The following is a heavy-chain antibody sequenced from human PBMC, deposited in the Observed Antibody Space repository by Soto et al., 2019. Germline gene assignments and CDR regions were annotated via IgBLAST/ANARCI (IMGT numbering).Heavy chain of an antibody. J-gene: IGHJ6*02. V-gene: IGHV3-53*01. CDR1: GLTVSHNY. D-gene: IGHD3-16*01. CDR2: LYTKGTT. Sequence: EVQLVESGGGLIQPGGSLRLSCVASGLTVSHNYMAWVRQAPEMGLEWVSILYTKGTTYYADSVKGRFTISRDSSKNTLFLQMDSLGAEDTAVYYCVRPRPSGENYGMDVWGQGTTVTVSS. CDR3: VRPRPSGENYGMDV.